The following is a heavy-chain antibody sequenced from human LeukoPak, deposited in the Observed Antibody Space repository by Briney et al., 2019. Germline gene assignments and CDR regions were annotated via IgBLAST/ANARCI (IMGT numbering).Heavy chain of an antibody. CDR1: GYTLTELS. CDR3: APDPGITGTTGPFDY. V-gene: IGHV1-24*01. Sequence: ASVKVSCKVSGYTLTELSTHWVRQAPGKGLEWMGGFDPEDGETIYAQKFQGRVTMTEDTSTDTAYMELSSLRSEGTAVYYCAPDPGITGTTGPFDYWGQGTLVTVSS. CDR2: FDPEDGET. D-gene: IGHD1-7*01. J-gene: IGHJ4*02.